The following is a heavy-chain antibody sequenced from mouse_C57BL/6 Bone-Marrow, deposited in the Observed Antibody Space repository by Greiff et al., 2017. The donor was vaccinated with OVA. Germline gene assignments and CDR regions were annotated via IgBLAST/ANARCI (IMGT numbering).Heavy chain of an antibody. J-gene: IGHJ4*01. Sequence: VKLVESGPELVKPGASVKLSCKASGYTFTSYDINWVKQRPGQGLEWIGWIYPRDGSTKYNEKFKGKATLTVDTSSSTAYMELHSLTSEDSAVYFCAIITTVVAPYAMDYWGQGTSVTVSS. V-gene: IGHV1-85*01. CDR2: IYPRDGST. CDR3: AIITTVVAPYAMDY. D-gene: IGHD1-1*01. CDR1: GYTFTSYD.